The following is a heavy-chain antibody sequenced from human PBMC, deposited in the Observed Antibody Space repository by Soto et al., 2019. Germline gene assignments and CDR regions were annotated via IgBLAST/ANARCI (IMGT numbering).Heavy chain of an antibody. J-gene: IGHJ4*02. V-gene: IGHV3-11*01. CDR3: ARSAPGAELVRAQADY. CDR1: GFTFSDYY. Sequence: GGSLRLSCAASGFTFSDYYMSWIRQAPGKGLEWVSYISSSGSTIYYADSVKGRFTISRDNAKNSLYLQMNSLRAEDTAVYYCARSAPGAELVRAQADYWGQGTLVTVSS. CDR2: ISSSGSTI. D-gene: IGHD3-10*01.